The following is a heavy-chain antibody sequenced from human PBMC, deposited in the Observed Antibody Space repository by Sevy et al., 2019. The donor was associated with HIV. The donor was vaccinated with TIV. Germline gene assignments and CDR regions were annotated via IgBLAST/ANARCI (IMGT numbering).Heavy chain of an antibody. J-gene: IGHJ5*02. D-gene: IGHD1-26*01. V-gene: IGHV3-7*03. CDR1: RFNFRNFW. CDR3: VRDKEVGASILDA. CDR2: IKQDGSEA. Sequence: GGSLRLSCVASRFNFRNFWMSWVRQAPGKGLECVADIKQDGSEAYYVDSVKGRFTISRDNAKKSLYLQMNSLRDEYTAMYFCVRDKEVGASILDAWGQGTPVTVSS.